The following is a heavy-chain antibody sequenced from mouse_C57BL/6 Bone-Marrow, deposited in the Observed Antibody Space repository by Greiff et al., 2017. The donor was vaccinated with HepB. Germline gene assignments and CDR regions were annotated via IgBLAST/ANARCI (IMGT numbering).Heavy chain of an antibody. CDR2: ISNGGGST. J-gene: IGHJ1*03. CDR3: ARQVTTVVAPLGFDV. D-gene: IGHD1-1*01. V-gene: IGHV5-12*01. CDR1: GFTFSDYY. Sequence: DVKLVESGGGLVQPGGSLKLSCAASGFTFSDYYMYWVRQTPEKRLEWVAYISNGGGSTYYPATVKGRFTISRDNAKNTLYLQRSRLKSEDTAMYYCARQVTTVVAPLGFDVWGTGTTVTVSS.